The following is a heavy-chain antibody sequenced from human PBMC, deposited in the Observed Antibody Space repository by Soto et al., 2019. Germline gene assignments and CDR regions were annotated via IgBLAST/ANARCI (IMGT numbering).Heavy chain of an antibody. CDR3: ARDRPGDEGDGFDI. CDR1: GLTVSSNY. CDR2: LYSGGST. D-gene: IGHD3-10*01. V-gene: IGHV3-53*02. Sequence: EVQLVETGGGFIQPGGSLRLSCAASGLTVSSNYMNWVRQAPGKGLEWVSVLYSGGSTHYAGSVKGRFIISRDNSKNTLYLQMNSLRVEDTAVYYCARDRPGDEGDGFDIWGHGTMVTVSS. J-gene: IGHJ3*02.